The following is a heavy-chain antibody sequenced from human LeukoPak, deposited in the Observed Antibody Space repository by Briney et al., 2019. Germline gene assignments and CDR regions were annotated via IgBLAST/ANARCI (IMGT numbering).Heavy chain of an antibody. V-gene: IGHV1-69*05. CDR1: GGTFSSYA. J-gene: IGHJ5*02. CDR3: ARVGCSSTSCYPENWFDP. D-gene: IGHD2-2*01. CDR2: IIPIFGTA. Sequence: SVKVSCKASGGTFSSYAISWVRQAPGQGLEWMGGIIPIFGTANYAQKFQGRVTTTTDESTSTAYMELSSLRSEDTAVYYCARVGCSSTSCYPENWFDPWGQGTLVTVSS.